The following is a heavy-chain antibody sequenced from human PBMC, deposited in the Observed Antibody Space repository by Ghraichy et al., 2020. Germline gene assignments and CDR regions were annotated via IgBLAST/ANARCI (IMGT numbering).Heavy chain of an antibody. Sequence: GGSLRLSCAASGFTFSDQYMDWVRQAPGRGLEWVGRTRTKAQSYTTEYATSVKGRFIVSRDDSKSLFFLQMNSLTTEDTAVYYCATDIAYTNDPPSPYFDFWGQGTLVTVSS. CDR1: GFTFSDQY. J-gene: IGHJ4*02. D-gene: IGHD2-15*01. V-gene: IGHV3-72*01. CDR3: ATDIAYTNDPPSPYFDF. CDR2: TRTKAQSYTT.